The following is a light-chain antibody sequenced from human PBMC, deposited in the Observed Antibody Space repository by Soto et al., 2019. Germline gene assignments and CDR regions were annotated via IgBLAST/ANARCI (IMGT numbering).Light chain of an antibody. CDR1: QSVSSY. CDR3: QQRSNWPLT. CDR2: DAS. V-gene: IGKV3-11*01. J-gene: IGKJ4*01. Sequence: EIVLTQSPATLSLSPGERATLSCRASQSVSSYLAWYQQKPGQAPRLLIYDASNSATGIPARFIGSGSGTDFTLTISSLEPEDFAVYYCQQRSNWPLTFGVGTKVEIK.